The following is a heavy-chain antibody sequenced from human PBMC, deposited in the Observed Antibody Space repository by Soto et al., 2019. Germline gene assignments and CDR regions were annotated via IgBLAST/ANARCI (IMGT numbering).Heavy chain of an antibody. Sequence: QVQLVQSGAEVKEPGASVKVSCRASGYTFTNYAIHWVRQAPGQRLEWMGWLNPGTGNTKYPQKFQGRVTITRDTSASTAYVFLSSLRSEDTAVYYCARDQGIPYCGGDCYSDWYFDLWGRGTLVTVSS. CDR2: LNPGTGNT. CDR1: GYTFTNYA. V-gene: IGHV1-3*01. D-gene: IGHD2-21*01. CDR3: ARDQGIPYCGGDCYSDWYFDL. J-gene: IGHJ2*01.